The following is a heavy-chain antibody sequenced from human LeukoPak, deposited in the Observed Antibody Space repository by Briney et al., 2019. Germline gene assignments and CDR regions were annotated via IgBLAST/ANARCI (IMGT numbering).Heavy chain of an antibody. J-gene: IGHJ4*02. D-gene: IGHD6-19*01. CDR1: GGSISNNGYY. V-gene: IGHV4-39*07. CDR2: IYYSGTT. Sequence: PSETLSLTCTVSGGSISNNGYYWGWIRQPPGKGLEWIGSIYYSGTTYYNPSLKSRVTISVDTSKKQFSLKVSSVTAADTAVYYCARDISSGWFISIDSWGQGTLVTVSS. CDR3: ARDISSGWFISIDS.